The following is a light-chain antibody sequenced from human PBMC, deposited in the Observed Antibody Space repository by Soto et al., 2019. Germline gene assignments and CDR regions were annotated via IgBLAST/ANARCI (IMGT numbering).Light chain of an antibody. CDR3: QQRSNWPYT. J-gene: IGKJ2*01. CDR1: QCVSGS. V-gene: IGKV3-11*01. CDR2: DAS. Sequence: EIVLTQSPATLSLSPGERATLSCRASQCVSGSLAWYQQKLGQAPRLLIYDASNRATGIPARFSGSGSGTDFTLTISSLEPEDFAVYYCQQRSNWPYTFGQGTKLEIK.